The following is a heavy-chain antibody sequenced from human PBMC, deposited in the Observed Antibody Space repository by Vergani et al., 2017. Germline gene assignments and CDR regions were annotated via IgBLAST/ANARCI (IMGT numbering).Heavy chain of an antibody. D-gene: IGHD3-3*01. CDR1: GFTFTSSA. CDR3: AATEWVSYYYYGMDV. V-gene: IGHV1-58*02. Sequence: QMQLVQSGPEVKKPGTSVKVSCKASGFTFTSSAMQWVRQARGQRLEWIGWIVVGSGNTNYAQKFQERVTITRDMSTSTAYMELSSLSSEDTAVYYCAATEWVSYYYYGMDVWGQGTTVTVSS. CDR2: IVVGSGNT. J-gene: IGHJ6*02.